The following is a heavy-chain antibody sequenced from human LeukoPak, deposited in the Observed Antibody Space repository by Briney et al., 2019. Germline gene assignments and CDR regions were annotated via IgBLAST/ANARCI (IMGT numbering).Heavy chain of an antibody. Sequence: PSQTLSLTCTVSGGSISSGDYYWSWIRQPPGKGLEWMGYIYYSGSTYYNPSLKSRVTISVDTSKNQFSLKLSSVTAADTAVYYCASSYYYDSSGYIFDYWGQGTLVTVSS. CDR2: IYYSGST. CDR3: ASSYYYDSSGYIFDY. V-gene: IGHV4-30-4*01. J-gene: IGHJ4*02. CDR1: GGSISSGDYY. D-gene: IGHD3-22*01.